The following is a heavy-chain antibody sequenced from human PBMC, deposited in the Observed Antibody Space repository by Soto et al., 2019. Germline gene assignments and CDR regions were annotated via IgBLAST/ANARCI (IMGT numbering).Heavy chain of an antibody. D-gene: IGHD3-22*01. V-gene: IGHV1-18*01. CDR1: GYTFTSYG. CDR3: ARTYYYDSSGYYPADY. Sequence: EAAVKVSCKASGYTFTSYGISWVRQAPGQGLEWMGWISAYNGNTNYAQKLQGRVTMTTDTSTSTAYMELRSLRSDDTAVYYCARTYYYDSSGYYPADYWGQGTLVTVSS. CDR2: ISAYNGNT. J-gene: IGHJ4*02.